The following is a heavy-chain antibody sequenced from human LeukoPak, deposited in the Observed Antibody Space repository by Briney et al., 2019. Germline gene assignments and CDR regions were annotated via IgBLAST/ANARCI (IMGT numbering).Heavy chain of an antibody. CDR3: ARMPSDIVVVPAANYYYYMDV. CDR1: GGSISSYY. Sequence: SESLSLTCTVSGGSISSYYWSWIRQPPGKGLEWIGYIYYIGSTNYNPSLKNRVTISVDTSKNQFSLKLSSVTAADTAVYYCARMPSDIVVVPAANYYYYMDVWGKGTTVTVSS. V-gene: IGHV4-59*01. CDR2: IYYIGST. D-gene: IGHD2-2*01. J-gene: IGHJ6*03.